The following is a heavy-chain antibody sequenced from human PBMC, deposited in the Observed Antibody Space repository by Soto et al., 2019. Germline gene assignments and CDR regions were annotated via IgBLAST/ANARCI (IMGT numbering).Heavy chain of an antibody. V-gene: IGHV4-39*01. CDR2: IYYSGST. CDR1: GGSISSSSYY. D-gene: IGHD6-13*01. J-gene: IGHJ4*02. Sequence: PSETLSLTCTASGGSISSSSYYWGWIRQPPGKGLEWIGSIYYSGSTYYNPSLKSRVTISVDTSKNQFSLKLSSVTAADTAVYYCARQKQQLALDYWGQGTLVT. CDR3: ARQKQQLALDY.